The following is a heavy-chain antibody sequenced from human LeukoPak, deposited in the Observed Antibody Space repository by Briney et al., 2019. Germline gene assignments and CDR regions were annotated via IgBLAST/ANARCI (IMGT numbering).Heavy chain of an antibody. D-gene: IGHD6-13*01. CDR1: GDSVSSNSAA. V-gene: IGHV6-1*01. CDR2: TYYRSKWYN. J-gene: IGHJ6*03. Sequence: SQTLSLTCAISGDSVSSNSAAWNWIRQSPSRGLEWLGRTYYRSKWYNDYAVSVKSRITINPDTSKNQFSLQLNSVTPEDTAVYYCARDRRQQLGNGYYYYMDVWGKGTTVTVSS. CDR3: ARDRRQQLGNGYYYYMDV.